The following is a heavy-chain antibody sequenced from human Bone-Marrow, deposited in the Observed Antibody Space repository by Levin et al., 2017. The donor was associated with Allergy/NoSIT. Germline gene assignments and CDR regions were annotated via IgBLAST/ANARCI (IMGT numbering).Heavy chain of an antibody. CDR1: GFSLSTSGVC. CDR2: IDWDDDE. Sequence: RMSGPTLVKPTQTLTLTCTFSGFSLSTSGVCVTRIRQPPGKALEWLARIDWDDDEYYSASLKTRLTISKDTSKNQVVLTVTNMDHVATSTYYCARSTSDYLYQHGMDVWGQGTTVTVSS. V-gene: IGHV2-70*11. CDR3: ARSTSDYLYQHGMDV. D-gene: IGHD2-2*01. J-gene: IGHJ6*02.